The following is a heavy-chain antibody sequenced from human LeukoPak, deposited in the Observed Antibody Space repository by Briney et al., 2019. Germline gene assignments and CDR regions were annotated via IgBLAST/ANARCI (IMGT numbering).Heavy chain of an antibody. CDR2: IYSGGST. CDR3: ARAVTYYYGSGSSENYMDV. Sequence: ETLSLTCTVSGGSISSYYMSWVRQAPGKGLEWVSVIYSGGSTYYADSVKGRFTISRDNSKNTLYLQMNSLRAEDTAVYYCARAVTYYYGSGSSENYMDVWGKGTTVTISS. D-gene: IGHD3-10*01. J-gene: IGHJ6*03. CDR1: GGSISSYY. V-gene: IGHV3-66*01.